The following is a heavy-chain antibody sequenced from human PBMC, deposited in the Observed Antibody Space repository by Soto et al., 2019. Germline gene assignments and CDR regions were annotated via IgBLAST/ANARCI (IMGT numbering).Heavy chain of an antibody. D-gene: IGHD2-21*01. J-gene: IGHJ3*02. CDR1: GGSISSGGYY. V-gene: IGHV4-31*03. Sequence: QVQLQESGPGLVKPSQTLSLTCTVSGGSISSGGYYWSWLRQHPGKGLEWIGYIYYSGSTYYNPSLKSRVTISVDTSKNQFSLKLSSVTAADTAVYYCARDNSPAGGAFDIWGQGTMVTVSS. CDR2: IYYSGST. CDR3: ARDNSPAGGAFDI.